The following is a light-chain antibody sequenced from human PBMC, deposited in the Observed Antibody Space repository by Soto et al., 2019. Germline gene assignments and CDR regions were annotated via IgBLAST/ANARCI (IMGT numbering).Light chain of an antibody. CDR3: QQYDNLPLT. CDR1: QTVSTY. J-gene: IGKJ4*01. CDR2: AAS. V-gene: IGKV1-33*01. Sequence: DILMTQSPSSLSASIGDRVTISCRTSQTVSTYLNWYQHKPGRGPKLLIFAASSLQSGVPSRFSGSGSGTDFTFTISSLQPEDIATYYCQQYDNLPLTFGGGTKVDI.